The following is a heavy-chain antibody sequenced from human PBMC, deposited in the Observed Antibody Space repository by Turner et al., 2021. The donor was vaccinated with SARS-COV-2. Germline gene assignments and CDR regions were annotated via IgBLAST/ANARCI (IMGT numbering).Heavy chain of an antibody. J-gene: IGHJ4*02. V-gene: IGHV4-39*01. CDR1: GGSISSYDYY. CDR2: MYYSGTT. Sequence: QLQETGPGVVKPSETLSLTCTVSGGSISSYDYYWDWIRQPPGMGLEWIGSMYYSGTTHYNPSLRGRVTISIDTSKNQFSLKVTSVTATDTAVYYCARRGDYWVQGMLVTVSS. CDR3: ARRGDY. D-gene: IGHD3-16*01.